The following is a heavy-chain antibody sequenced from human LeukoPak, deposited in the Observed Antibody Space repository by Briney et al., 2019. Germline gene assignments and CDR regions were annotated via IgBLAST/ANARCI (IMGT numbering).Heavy chain of an antibody. CDR2: ISGDGGST. D-gene: IGHD2-15*01. CDR3: AKARYCSGGSCDTIDY. CDR1: GFTFDDYA. Sequence: PGGSLRLSCAASGFTFDDYAMHWVRQAPGKGLEWASLISGDGGSTYYADSVKGRFTISRDNSKNSLYLQMNSLRTEDTALYYCAKARYCSGGSCDTIDYWGQGTLVTVSS. J-gene: IGHJ4*02. V-gene: IGHV3-43*02.